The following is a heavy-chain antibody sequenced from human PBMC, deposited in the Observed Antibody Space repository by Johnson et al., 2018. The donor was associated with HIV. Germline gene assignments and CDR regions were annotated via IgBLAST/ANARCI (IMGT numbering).Heavy chain of an antibody. CDR2: ITWNSGSI. Sequence: QVQLVESGGGVVQPGRSLRLSCAASGFMFSGFGMHWVRQAPGKGLEWVSGITWNSGSIGYADSVKGRFTISRDNSKNTLYLQMNSLRVEDTAVYYCVKEGITMEVDIWGQGTMVTVSS. V-gene: IGHV3-NL1*01. CDR1: GFMFSGFG. J-gene: IGHJ3*02. D-gene: IGHD3-10*01. CDR3: VKEGITMEVDI.